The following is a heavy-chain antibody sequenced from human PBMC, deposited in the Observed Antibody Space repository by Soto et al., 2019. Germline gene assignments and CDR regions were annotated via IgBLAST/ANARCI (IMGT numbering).Heavy chain of an antibody. V-gene: IGHV1-58*01. CDR3: AADPTVYDFWSGYPHYYYYGMDV. J-gene: IGHJ6*02. CDR2: IVVGSGNT. CDR1: GFTFTSSA. Sequence: SVKVSCKASGFTFTSSAVQCVRQARGQRLEWIGWIVVGSGNTNYAQKFQERVTITRDMSTSTAYMELSSLRSEDTAVYYCAADPTVYDFWSGYPHYYYYGMDVWGQGTTVTVSS. D-gene: IGHD3-3*01.